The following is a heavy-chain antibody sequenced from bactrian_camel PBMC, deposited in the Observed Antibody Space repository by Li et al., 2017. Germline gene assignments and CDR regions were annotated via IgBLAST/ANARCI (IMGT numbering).Heavy chain of an antibody. Sequence: VQLVESGGGLVQPGGSLRLSCAASGFTFSTYYINWIRQAPGKGLEWVSTIISNGGSTYYADSVKGRFTISEDNAKNTLYLQMDNLEPEDTGMYMCAADPNVFCSPQYCNGGYCDYAYWGQGTQVTVS. V-gene: IGHV3S40*01. CDR2: IISNGGST. CDR1: GFTFSTYY. D-gene: IGHD3*01. CDR3: AADPNVFCSPQYCNGGYCDYAY. J-gene: IGHJ6*01.